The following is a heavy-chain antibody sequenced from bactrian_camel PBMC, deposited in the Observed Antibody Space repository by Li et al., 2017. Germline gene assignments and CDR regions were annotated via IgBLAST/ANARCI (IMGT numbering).Heavy chain of an antibody. D-gene: IGHD2*01. CDR1: GYSNCRVD. V-gene: IGHV3S53*01. Sequence: HVQLVESGGGSVQAGGSLRLSCAVSGYSNCRVDMSWYRRSPGRERELVATIDSVSAVDYADFVRGRFTASQDNAKNIMYLQMNSLKPEDTAVYYCAVSVRGTTGLSYRANNCEGQGTQVTVS. J-gene: IGHJ4*01. CDR2: IDSVSAV.